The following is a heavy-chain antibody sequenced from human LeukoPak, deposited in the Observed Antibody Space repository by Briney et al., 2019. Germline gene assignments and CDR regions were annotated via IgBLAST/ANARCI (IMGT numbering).Heavy chain of an antibody. J-gene: IGHJ5*02. Sequence: ASVKVSCKASGYTFTGYHMHWVRQAPGQGLEWMGWINPNSGGTNYAQKFQGWVTMTRDTSISTAYMELSRLRSDDTAVYYCARALGTSMYNWFDPWGQGTLVTVSS. CDR1: GYTFTGYH. V-gene: IGHV1-2*04. CDR3: ARALGTSMYNWFDP. CDR2: INPNSGGT. D-gene: IGHD7-27*01.